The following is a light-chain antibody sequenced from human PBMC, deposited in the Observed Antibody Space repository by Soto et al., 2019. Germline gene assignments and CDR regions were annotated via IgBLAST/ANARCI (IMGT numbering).Light chain of an antibody. V-gene: IGKV3D-15*01. CDR1: QSISSS. J-gene: IGKJ1*01. CDR2: GVS. CDR3: QQYNNWPPWT. Sequence: DIVLTQSPGTLSLSPGERATLSCRASQSISSSYLAWYQQKPGQAPRLLIHGVSTRATGIPDRFSGSGSETEFTLTISSLQSEDSAVYYCQQYNNWPPWTFGQGTKVEIK.